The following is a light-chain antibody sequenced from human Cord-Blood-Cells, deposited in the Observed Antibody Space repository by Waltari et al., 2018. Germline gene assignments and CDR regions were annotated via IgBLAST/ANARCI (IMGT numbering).Light chain of an antibody. CDR3: AAWDDSLSGWV. CDR2: RNN. V-gene: IGLV1-47*01. CDR1: SSHIGSNY. Sequence: QSVLTQPPSASGTPGQRVTISCSGSSSHIGSNYVYWYQQLPGTAPTLLIYRNNQRPSGVPDRFSGSKSGTSASLAISGLRSEDEADYYCAAWDDSLSGWVFGGGTKLTVL. J-gene: IGLJ3*02.